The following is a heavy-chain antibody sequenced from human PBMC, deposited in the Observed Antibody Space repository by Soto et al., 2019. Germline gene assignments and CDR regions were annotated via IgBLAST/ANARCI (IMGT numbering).Heavy chain of an antibody. J-gene: IGHJ4*02. CDR1: LGSVNNGDYF. D-gene: IGHD2-15*01. CDR3: ASVVVGATRQSGSDH. V-gene: IGHV4-39*02. Sequence: KPSETLSLTCSVSLGSVNNGDYFWAWIRQPPGKGLEFIGSIHSSGGTYYSPSLKSRVSISIDKSKNHFSLRLTSVTARDTAVYFCASVVVGATRQSGSDHWGQGTLVTVSS. CDR2: IHSSGGT.